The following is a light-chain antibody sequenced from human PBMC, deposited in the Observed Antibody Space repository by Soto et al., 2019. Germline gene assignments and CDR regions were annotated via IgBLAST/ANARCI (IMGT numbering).Light chain of an antibody. J-gene: IGLJ1*01. CDR1: SSDVGGYNY. CDR2: EVT. CDR3: CSNAGSHYYV. V-gene: IGLV2-8*01. Sequence: QSALTQPPSASGSPGQSVTISCTGTSSDVGGYNYVSWYQQHPGKAPKLLIYEVTKRPSGVPDRFSGSKSGNTASLTVSGLQADDEAEYYCCSNAGSHYYVXGTGTKVTVL.